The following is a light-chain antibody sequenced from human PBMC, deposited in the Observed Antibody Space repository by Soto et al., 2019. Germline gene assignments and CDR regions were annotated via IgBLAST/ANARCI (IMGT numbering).Light chain of an antibody. CDR1: QSVSSTY. CDR2: GAS. V-gene: IGKV3-20*01. CDR3: QHYGSSSWT. Sequence: EIVLTQSPGTLSLSPGERATLSCRASQSVSSTYLAWYQQKPGQAPRLLIFGASSSASGIPDRFSGSGSGTDFTLNISRVEPEDFAVYYCQHYGSSSWTFGQGTRVDI. J-gene: IGKJ1*01.